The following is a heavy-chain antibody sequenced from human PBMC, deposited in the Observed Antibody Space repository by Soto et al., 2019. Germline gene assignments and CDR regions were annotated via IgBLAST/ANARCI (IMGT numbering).Heavy chain of an antibody. CDR1: GGTFSSYA. D-gene: IGHD3-22*01. CDR2: IIPIFGTA. Sequence: QVQLVQSGAEVKKPGSSVKVSCKASGGTFSSYAISWVRQAPGQGLEWMGGIIPIFGTANYAQKFQGRVTITADESTGTAYMELSSLRSEDTAVYYCATRGGGTYYYDSSGYYYEYYFDYWGQGTLVTVSS. V-gene: IGHV1-69*01. CDR3: ATRGGGTYYYDSSGYYYEYYFDY. J-gene: IGHJ4*02.